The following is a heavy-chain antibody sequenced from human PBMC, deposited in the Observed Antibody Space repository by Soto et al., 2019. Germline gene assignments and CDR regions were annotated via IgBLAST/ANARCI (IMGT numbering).Heavy chain of an antibody. D-gene: IGHD4-17*01. V-gene: IGHV1-46*03. Sequence: ASVKVSCKASGYTFTSYYMHWVRQAPGQGLEWMGIVNPSGGKTSYAQKFQGRATMTRDTSTSTVYMELSSLRSEDTAVYYCARGYWYGDYVYWGQGTLVTVSS. J-gene: IGHJ4*02. CDR2: VNPSGGKT. CDR3: ARGYWYGDYVY. CDR1: GYTFTSYY.